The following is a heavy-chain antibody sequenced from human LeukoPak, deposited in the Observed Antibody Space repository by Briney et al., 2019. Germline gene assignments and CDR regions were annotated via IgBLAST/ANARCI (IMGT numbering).Heavy chain of an antibody. D-gene: IGHD2-2*01. J-gene: IGHJ3*02. CDR2: IYYSGST. V-gene: IGHV4-59*01. CDR3: ARAPAMAGDAFDI. Sequence: PSETLSLTCTVSGGSISSYYWSWLRQPPGKGLEWIGYIYYSGSTNYNPSLKSRVTISVDTSKNQFSLKLSSVTAADTAVYYCARAPAMAGDAFDIWGQGTMVTVSS. CDR1: GGSISSYY.